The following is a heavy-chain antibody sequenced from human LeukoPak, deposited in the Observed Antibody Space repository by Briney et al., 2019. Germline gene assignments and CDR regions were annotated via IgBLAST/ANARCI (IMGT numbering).Heavy chain of an antibody. Sequence: GASVKVSCKASGGTFSSYAISWVRQAPGQGLEWMGGIIPILGTANYAQKFQGRVTITADESTSTAYMELSSLRSEDTAVYYCARDRLTIFGVTRMGFYYYGMDVWGQGTTVTVSS. CDR3: ARDRLTIFGVTRMGFYYYGMDV. CDR2: IIPILGTA. V-gene: IGHV1-69*13. J-gene: IGHJ6*02. D-gene: IGHD3-3*01. CDR1: GGTFSSYA.